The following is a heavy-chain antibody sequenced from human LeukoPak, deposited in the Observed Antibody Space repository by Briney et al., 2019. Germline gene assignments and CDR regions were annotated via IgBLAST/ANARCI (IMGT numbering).Heavy chain of an antibody. D-gene: IGHD3-10*01. J-gene: IGHJ5*02. CDR3: ARGGYYGSGNDFRFDP. CDR2: IHYTGST. V-gene: IGHV4-59*01. Sequence: SGTLSLTCTVSGGSINSYYWSWIRQPPGKGLECIGYIHYTGSTNYNPSLKSRVTISVDTSKSQFSLKLSSVTAADTAIYYCARGGYYGSGNDFRFDPWGQGTLVTVSS. CDR1: GGSINSYY.